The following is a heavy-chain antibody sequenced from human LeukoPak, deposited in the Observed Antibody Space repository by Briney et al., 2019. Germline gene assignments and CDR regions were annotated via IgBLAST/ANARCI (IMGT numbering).Heavy chain of an antibody. CDR3: ARGRRFSTTIVVVTTRAHRAFDI. D-gene: IGHD3-22*01. CDR1: GGPISSYY. V-gene: IGHV4-59*12. CDR2: IYYSGST. J-gene: IGHJ3*02. Sequence: SETLSLTCTVSGGPISSYYWSWIRQPPGKGLEWIGYIYYSGSTNYNPSLKSRVTISVDTSKNQFSLKLSSVTAADTAVYYCARGRRFSTTIVVVTTRAHRAFDIWGQGTMVTVSS.